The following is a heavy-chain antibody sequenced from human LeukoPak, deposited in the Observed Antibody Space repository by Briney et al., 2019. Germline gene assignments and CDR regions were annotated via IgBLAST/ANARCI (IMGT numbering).Heavy chain of an antibody. D-gene: IGHD2-2*01. V-gene: IGHV1-69*01. CDR3: ARDRRCSSTSCPFDY. CDR2: IIPIFGTA. J-gene: IGHJ4*02. CDR1: GGTFSSYA. Sequence: GASVTVSFKGSGGTFSSYAISWVRQAPGQGREWMGGIIPIFGTANYAQKFQGRVTITADESTSTAYMELSSLRSEDTAVYYCARDRRCSSTSCPFDYWGQGTLVTVSS.